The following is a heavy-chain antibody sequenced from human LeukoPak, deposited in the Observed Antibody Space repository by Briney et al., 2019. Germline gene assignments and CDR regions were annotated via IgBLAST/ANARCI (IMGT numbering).Heavy chain of an antibody. CDR2: ISAYNGNT. CDR1: GYTFTSYG. D-gene: IGHD3-10*01. V-gene: IGHV1-18*01. Sequence: ASVKVSCKASGYTFTSYGISWVRQAPGQGLEWMGWISAYNGNTNYAQKLQGRVTVTTDTSTSTAYMELRSLRSDDTAVYYCARYGSGSYYSYYYYYMDVWGKGTTVTVSS. J-gene: IGHJ6*03. CDR3: ARYGSGSYYSYYYYYMDV.